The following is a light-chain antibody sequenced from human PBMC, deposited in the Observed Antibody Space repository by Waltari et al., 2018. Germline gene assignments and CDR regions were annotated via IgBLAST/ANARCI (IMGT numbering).Light chain of an antibody. V-gene: IGKV4-1*01. J-gene: IGKJ4*01. CDR3: EHYYNTPLT. Sequence: DIVMTQSPDSLAVSLGERATINCRSSQSLLFTSNNKNYLSWYHKKAGQPPRLLLYWASPRESGVPDRFSGVGSGTEFTLRISSLQAEDVAVYYCEHYYNTPLTFGGGTKVDI. CDR1: QSLLFTSNNKNY. CDR2: WAS.